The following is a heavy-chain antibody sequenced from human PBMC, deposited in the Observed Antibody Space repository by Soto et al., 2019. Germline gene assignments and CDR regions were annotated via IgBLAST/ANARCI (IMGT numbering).Heavy chain of an antibody. J-gene: IGHJ6*02. CDR1: NETLTTYG. Sequence: QVHLVQSGAEVKKPGASVTVSCKASNETLTTYGLSWVRQAPGQGLEWMGWVSGYSGHSSSAQEFQDRVIMTTDTSTNTAYMGLRSLTSDDSAVYFCARDSSSSGYYDGLDVWGQGTTVTVSS. D-gene: IGHD6-6*01. CDR3: ARDSSSSGYYDGLDV. V-gene: IGHV1-18*01. CDR2: VSGYSGHS.